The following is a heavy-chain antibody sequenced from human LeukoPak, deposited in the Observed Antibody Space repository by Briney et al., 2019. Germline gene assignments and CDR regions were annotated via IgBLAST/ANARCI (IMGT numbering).Heavy chain of an antibody. V-gene: IGHV3-30*04. CDR1: GFTFNIYA. D-gene: IGHD6-13*01. CDR2: ISYDESDK. J-gene: IGHJ4*02. Sequence: GRSLRLSCAASGFTFNIYAMHWVRQAPGKGLEWVAVISYDESDKYYADSVKGRFTISRDNSKNTLYLQMNSLRVEHTAVYYCARRWSFDHWGQGTLVTVSS. CDR3: ARRWSFDH.